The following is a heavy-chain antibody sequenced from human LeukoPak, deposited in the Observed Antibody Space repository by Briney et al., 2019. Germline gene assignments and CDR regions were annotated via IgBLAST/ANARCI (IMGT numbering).Heavy chain of an antibody. J-gene: IGHJ4*02. CDR1: GFTFSDYY. CDR3: ASSKKNQRNWQPPIDY. Sequence: GGSLRLSCAASGFTFSDYYMSWIRQAPGKGLEWVSYISSSGSTIYYADSVKGRFTISRDNAKNSLYLQMNSLRAEDTAVYYCASSKKNQRNWQPPIDYWGQGTLVTVSS. CDR2: ISSSGSTI. D-gene: IGHD1-14*01. V-gene: IGHV3-11*01.